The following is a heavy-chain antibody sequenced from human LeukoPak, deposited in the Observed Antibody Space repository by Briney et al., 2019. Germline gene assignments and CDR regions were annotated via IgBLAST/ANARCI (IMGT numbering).Heavy chain of an antibody. D-gene: IGHD4-17*01. J-gene: IGHJ4*02. CDR1: GFTVSSNY. CDR2: IYSGGST. V-gene: IGHV3-66*02. CDR3: ARDHYGDYYFDY. Sequence: GGSLRLSCAASGFTVSSNYMSWVRQAPGKGLEWVSVIYSGGSTYYADSVKGRFTISRDNSKNTLYLQMNSLRAEDAAVYYCARDHYGDYYFDYWGQGTLVTVSS.